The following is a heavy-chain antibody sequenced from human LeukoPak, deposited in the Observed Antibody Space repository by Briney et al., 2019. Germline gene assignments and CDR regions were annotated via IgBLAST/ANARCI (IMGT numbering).Heavy chain of an antibody. D-gene: IGHD2-2*01. CDR1: GGFFSGYY. J-gene: IGHJ4*02. Sequence: SDTLSLLCAVYGGFFSGYYWRWIRHPPGKALEWIGEINHSGSPNYSTSLKSRVTLSVDTSKNQFSLKLSSVTAADTAVYYCAARFKPDIVVVPAARDAGFDYWGQGTLATVSA. CDR3: AARFKPDIVVVPAARDAGFDY. CDR2: INHSGSP. V-gene: IGHV4-34*01.